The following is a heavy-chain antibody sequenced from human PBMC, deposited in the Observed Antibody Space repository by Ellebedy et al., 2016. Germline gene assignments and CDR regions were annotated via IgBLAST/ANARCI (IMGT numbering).Heavy chain of an antibody. J-gene: IGHJ4*02. CDR1: GFTFSNYW. CDR2: IKEDGSEK. D-gene: IGHD6-13*01. CDR3: ARGGSWSGDY. Sequence: GGSLRLSCAASGFTFSNYWMSWVRQAPGKGLEWVANIKEDGSEKGYVDSVKGRFTISRDNAKNSLYLQMNSLRDEDTAVYYCARGGSWSGDYWGQGTQVTVSS. V-gene: IGHV3-7*01.